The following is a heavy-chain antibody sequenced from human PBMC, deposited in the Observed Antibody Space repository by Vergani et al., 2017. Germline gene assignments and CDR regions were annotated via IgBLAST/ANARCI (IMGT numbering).Heavy chain of an antibody. J-gene: IGHJ1*01. CDR1: GGSISSSSYY. Sequence: QLQLQESGPGLVKPSETLSLTCTVSGGSISSSSYYWGWIRQPPGKGLEWIGSIYYSGSTYYNPSLKSRVTISVDTSKNQFSLKLSSVTAADTAEYYCARATPQHKTTGVKAEYFQHWGQGTLVTVSS. D-gene: IGHD1-14*01. V-gene: IGHV4-39*01. CDR2: IYYSGST. CDR3: ARATPQHKTTGVKAEYFQH.